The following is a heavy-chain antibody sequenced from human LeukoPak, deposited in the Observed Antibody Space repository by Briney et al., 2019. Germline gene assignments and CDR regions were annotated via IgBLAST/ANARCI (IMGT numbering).Heavy chain of an antibody. V-gene: IGHV4-38-2*02. CDR1: GYSISSGYY. CDR2: VFHSGIT. D-gene: IGHD3-16*02. J-gene: IGHJ4*02. CDR3: ARGRRSLIGLCVWGSYPYCY. Sequence: SETLSLTCSVSGYSISSGYYWGWIRQPPGKGLEWIGSVFHSGITYYKPSLKSRVTILVDTSKNQFSLKLSSVTAADTAVYYCARGRRSLIGLCVWGSYPYCYWGQGTLVTVSS.